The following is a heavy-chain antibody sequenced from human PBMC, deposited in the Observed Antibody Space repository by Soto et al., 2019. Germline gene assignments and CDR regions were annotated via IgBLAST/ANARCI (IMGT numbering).Heavy chain of an antibody. Sequence: GGSLRLSCAASGFTFSSYAMSWVRQAPGKGLEWVSVISPSGGTTYSADSVKGRFTISRDNSKNTLYLQMNSLRAQDTAVYYCAKVASSLVVSYYFGQWGQGPLVTVSS. CDR1: GFTFSSYA. D-gene: IGHD5-12*01. J-gene: IGHJ4*02. V-gene: IGHV3-23*01. CDR2: ISPSGGTT. CDR3: AKVASSLVVSYYFGQ.